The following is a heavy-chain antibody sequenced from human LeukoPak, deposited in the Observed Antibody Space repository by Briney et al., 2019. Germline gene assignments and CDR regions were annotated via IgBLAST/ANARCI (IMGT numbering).Heavy chain of an antibody. J-gene: IGHJ4*02. D-gene: IGHD3-22*01. CDR3: AKDMIYYDSSGYPNYYFDY. V-gene: IGHV3-30*02. Sequence: GGSLRLSCAASGFTFSSYGMHWVRQAPGKGLEWVAFIRYDGSNKYYADSVKGRFTISRDNSKNTLYLQMNSLRVEDTALYYCAKDMIYYDSSGYPNYYFDYWGQGTLVTVSS. CDR1: GFTFSSYG. CDR2: IRYDGSNK.